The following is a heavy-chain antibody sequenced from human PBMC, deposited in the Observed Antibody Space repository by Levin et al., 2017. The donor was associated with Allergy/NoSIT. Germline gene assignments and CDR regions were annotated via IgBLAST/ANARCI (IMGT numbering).Heavy chain of an antibody. Sequence: GGSLRLSCAASGFTFSNAWMSWVRQAPGKGLEWVGRIKSKTDGGTTDYAAPVKGRFTISRDDSKNTLYLQMNSLKTEDTAVYYCTTDFLASMARSPRYYYYYGMDVWGQGTTVTVSS. CDR3: TTDFLASMARSPRYYYYYGMDV. V-gene: IGHV3-15*01. CDR1: GFTFSNAW. J-gene: IGHJ6*02. D-gene: IGHD2/OR15-2a*01. CDR2: IKSKTDGGTT.